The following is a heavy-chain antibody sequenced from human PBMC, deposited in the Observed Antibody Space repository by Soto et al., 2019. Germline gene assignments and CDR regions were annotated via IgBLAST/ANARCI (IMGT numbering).Heavy chain of an antibody. CDR1: GFTFSSYG. D-gene: IGHD2-2*01. J-gene: IGHJ3*02. CDR2: ISYDGSNK. CDR3: AKEYCSSTSCPGKAFDI. V-gene: IGHV3-30*18. Sequence: QVQLVESGGGVVQPGRSLRLSCAASGFTFSSYGMHWVRQAPGKGLEWVAVISYDGSNKYYADSVKGRFTISRDNSKNTLYLQMNSLRAADTAVYYCAKEYCSSTSCPGKAFDIWGQGTMVTVSS.